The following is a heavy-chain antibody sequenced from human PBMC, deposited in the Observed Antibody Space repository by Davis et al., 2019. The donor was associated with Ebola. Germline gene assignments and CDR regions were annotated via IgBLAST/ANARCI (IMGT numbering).Heavy chain of an antibody. CDR3: TKLELRDY. D-gene: IGHD1-7*01. J-gene: IGHJ4*02. Sequence: GGSLRLSCAASGFTFSSNSMNWVRQAPGKGLEWVSFISSSSNYIYYADSVKGRFTVSRDNAKNSLYLQMNSLRAEDTAVYYCTKLELRDYWGQGTLVTVSS. V-gene: IGHV3-21*01. CDR1: GFTFSSNS. CDR2: ISSSSNYI.